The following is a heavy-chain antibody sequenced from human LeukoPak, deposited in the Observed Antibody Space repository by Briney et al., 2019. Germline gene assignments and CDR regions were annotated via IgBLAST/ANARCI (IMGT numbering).Heavy chain of an antibody. J-gene: IGHJ4*02. CDR2: IYYSGST. CDR3: ARQVEQQLVDYFDY. Sequence: SETLSLTCTVSGGSISSSSYYWGWIRQPPGKGLEWIGYIYYSGSTNYNPSLKSRVTISVDTSKNQFSLKLSSVTAADTAVYYCARQVEQQLVDYFDYWGQGTLVTVSS. D-gene: IGHD6-13*01. CDR1: GGSISSSSYY. V-gene: IGHV4-61*05.